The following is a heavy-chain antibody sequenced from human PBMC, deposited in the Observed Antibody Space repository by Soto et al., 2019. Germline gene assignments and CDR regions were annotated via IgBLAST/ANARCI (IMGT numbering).Heavy chain of an antibody. Sequence: QVQLVQSGAEVKKPGSSVKVSCKASGGTFSSYTISWVRQAPGQGLEWMGRIIPILGIANYAQKFQGRVTITADKSTSTAYMELSSLRSEDTAVYYCAREREVVPHDSSPWGQGTLVTVSS. CDR1: GGTFSSYT. CDR2: IIPILGIA. J-gene: IGHJ5*02. D-gene: IGHD2-2*01. V-gene: IGHV1-69*08. CDR3: AREREVVPHDSSP.